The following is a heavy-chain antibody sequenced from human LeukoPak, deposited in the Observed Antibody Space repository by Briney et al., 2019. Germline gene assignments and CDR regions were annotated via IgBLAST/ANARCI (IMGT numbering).Heavy chain of an antibody. D-gene: IGHD5-18*01. V-gene: IGHV4-59*01. J-gene: IGHJ4*02. Sequence: SVTLSLTCTVSGGSISSYYWSWIRQPPGKGLEWIGYIYYSGSTNYNPFLKSRVTISVDTSKNQFSLKLSSVTAADTAVYYCARGPRYSHFDYWGQGTLVTVSS. CDR2: IYYSGST. CDR1: GGSISSYY. CDR3: ARGPRYSHFDY.